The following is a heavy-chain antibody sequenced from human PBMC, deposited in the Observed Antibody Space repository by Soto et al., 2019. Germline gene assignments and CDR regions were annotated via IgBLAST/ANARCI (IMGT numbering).Heavy chain of an antibody. V-gene: IGHV3-23*01. CDR2: ISGSGGST. CDR1: GFTFSNYA. D-gene: IGHD6-13*01. Sequence: EVQLLESGGGLVQPGGSLRLSSAASGFTFSNYAVTWVRQAPGKGLEWVSTISGSGGSTYYADSVKGRFTISRDNSKNTLYLQMNSLRAEDTAVYYCAKGQGSSWYEIDYWGQGTLVTVSS. CDR3: AKGQGSSWYEIDY. J-gene: IGHJ4*02.